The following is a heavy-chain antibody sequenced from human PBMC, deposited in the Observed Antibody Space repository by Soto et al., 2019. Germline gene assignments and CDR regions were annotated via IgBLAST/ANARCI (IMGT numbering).Heavy chain of an antibody. Sequence: GGSLRLSCSASGFTFSSYSMNWVRQAPGKGLEWVSYISSSSSTIYYAGSVKGRFTISRDNAENSLYLQMNSLRDDDTAVYSWARAYTSTQSNGRDVWGQGTMVTASS. V-gene: IGHV3-48*02. D-gene: IGHD6-13*01. CDR2: ISSSSSTI. CDR3: ARAYTSTQSNGRDV. CDR1: GFTFSSYS. J-gene: IGHJ6*02.